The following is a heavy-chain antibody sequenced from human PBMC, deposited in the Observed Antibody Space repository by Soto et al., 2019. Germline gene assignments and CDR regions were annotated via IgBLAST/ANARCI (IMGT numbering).Heavy chain of an antibody. CDR3: ARVRERWFTYWYFDL. V-gene: IGHV4-59*01. CDR1: GGSISYYY. J-gene: IGHJ2*01. D-gene: IGHD1-26*01. CDR2: IYYSGST. Sequence: QVHLQESGPGLVKPSETLSLTCTVSGGSISYYYWSWIRQPPGKGLEYIGYIYYSGSTNYNPSLKSRVTMSVDTSKNQFSLRLSSVTAADTAVYYCARVRERWFTYWYFDLWGRGTLVTVSS.